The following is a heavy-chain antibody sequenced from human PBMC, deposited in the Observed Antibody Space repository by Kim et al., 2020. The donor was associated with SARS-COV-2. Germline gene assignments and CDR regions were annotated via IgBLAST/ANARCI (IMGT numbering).Heavy chain of an antibody. J-gene: IGHJ4*02. CDR1: GYSISSGYY. CDR2: IYHSGST. Sequence: SETLSLTCTVSGYSISSGYYWGWIRQPPGKGLEWIGSIYHSGSTYYNPSLKSRDTISVDTSKNQFSLKLSSVTAADTAVYYCARDPERSSGNRFDYWGQGALVTVSS. D-gene: IGHD3-22*01. CDR3: ARDPERSSGNRFDY. V-gene: IGHV4-38-2*02.